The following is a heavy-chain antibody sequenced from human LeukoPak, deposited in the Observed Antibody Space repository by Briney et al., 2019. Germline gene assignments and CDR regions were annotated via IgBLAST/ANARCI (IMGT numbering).Heavy chain of an antibody. J-gene: IGHJ6*02. CDR1: AGSITSYY. D-gene: IGHD3-10*01. Sequence: SETLSLTCTEAAGSITSYYWSWIRQPAGNGLEWIGHIFSSGNSNYNPSLKSRVTMSVDTSKNQFSLRLSSVTAADTAVYYCARDFRGMDVWGQGTTVTVSS. CDR2: IFSSGNS. CDR3: ARDFRGMDV. V-gene: IGHV4-4*07.